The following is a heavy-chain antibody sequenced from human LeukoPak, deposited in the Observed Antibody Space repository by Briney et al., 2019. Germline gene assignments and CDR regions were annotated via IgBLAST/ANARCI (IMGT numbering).Heavy chain of an antibody. J-gene: IGHJ6*03. Sequence: XXQXPGXGLXXVSYISSSSSTIYYADSVKGRFTISRDNAKNSLYLQMNSLRAEDTAVYYCARDTRYYYYMDVWGKGTTVTVSS. V-gene: IGHV3-48*01. CDR2: ISSSSSTI. D-gene: IGHD3-3*01. CDR3: ARDTRYYYYMDV.